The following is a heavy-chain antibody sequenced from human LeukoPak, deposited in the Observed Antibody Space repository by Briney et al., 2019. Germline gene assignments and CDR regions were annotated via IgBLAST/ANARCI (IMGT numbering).Heavy chain of an antibody. CDR3: ARIYDSSDY. CDR2: ISSSGSTI. J-gene: IGHJ4*02. CDR1: GFTFSSYE. Sequence: GGSLRLSCATSGFTFSSYEMNWVRQAPGKGLEWVSYISSSGSTIYYADSVKGRFTISRDNAKNSLYLQMNSLRAEDTAVYYCARIYDSSDYWGQGTLVTVSS. V-gene: IGHV3-48*03. D-gene: IGHD3-22*01.